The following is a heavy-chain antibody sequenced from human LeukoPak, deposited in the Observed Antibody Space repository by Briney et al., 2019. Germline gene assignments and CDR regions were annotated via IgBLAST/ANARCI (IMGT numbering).Heavy chain of an antibody. D-gene: IGHD6-13*01. Sequence: ASVKVSCKVSGYTLTELSMHWVRQAPGKGLEWMGGFDPEDGETIYAQKFQGRVTMTEDTSADTAYMELSSLRSEDTAVYYCATHPLHISLVRDGMDVWGQGTTVTVSS. CDR1: GYTLTELS. V-gene: IGHV1-24*01. CDR3: ATHPLHISLVRDGMDV. J-gene: IGHJ6*02. CDR2: FDPEDGET.